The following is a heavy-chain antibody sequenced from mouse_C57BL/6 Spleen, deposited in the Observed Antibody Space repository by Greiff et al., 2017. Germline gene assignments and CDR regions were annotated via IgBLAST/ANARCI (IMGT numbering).Heavy chain of an antibody. Sequence: VQLQQSGPELVKPGDSVKISCKASGYSFTGYFMNWVMQSHGKSLEWIGRINPYNGDTFYNQKFKGKATLTVDKSSSIVQMELRGLTSEDSAVYYCARERDEYDVMWYFDVWGTGTTVTVSS. CDR3: ARERDEYDVMWYFDV. J-gene: IGHJ1*03. CDR1: GYSFTGYF. V-gene: IGHV1-20*01. CDR2: INPYNGDT. D-gene: IGHD2-4*01.